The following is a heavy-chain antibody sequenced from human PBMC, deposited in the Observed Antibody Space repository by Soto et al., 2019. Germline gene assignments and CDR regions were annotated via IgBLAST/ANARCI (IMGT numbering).Heavy chain of an antibody. CDR2: IYHSGST. V-gene: IGHV4-4*02. D-gene: IGHD3-10*01. Sequence: SETLSLTCAVSGASISSSNWWSWVRQPPGKGLEWIGEIYHSGSTNYNPSLKSRVTISVDKSRNQFSLKLSSVTAADTAVYYCARRWGEGRVDYWGQGPLVTVSS. J-gene: IGHJ4*02. CDR3: ARRWGEGRVDY. CDR1: GASISSSNW.